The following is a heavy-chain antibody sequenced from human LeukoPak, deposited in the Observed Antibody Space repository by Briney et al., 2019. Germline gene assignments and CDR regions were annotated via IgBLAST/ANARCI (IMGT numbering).Heavy chain of an antibody. J-gene: IGHJ4*02. Sequence: PGGSLRLSCAASGFTFDDYDMSWVRQAPGKGLEWVSSISSGSTYIYYADSVKGRFTISRDNAKNSLYLQMNSLRAEDTAVYYCARGYYYDTTLDFDYWGQGTLVTVSS. V-gene: IGHV3-21*01. CDR3: ARGYYYDTTLDFDY. CDR1: GFTFDDYD. CDR2: ISSGSTYI. D-gene: IGHD3-22*01.